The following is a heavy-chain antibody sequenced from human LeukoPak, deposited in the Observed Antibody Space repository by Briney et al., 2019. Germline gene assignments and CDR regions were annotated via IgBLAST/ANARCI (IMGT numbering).Heavy chain of an antibody. Sequence: ASVKVSCMASGYSFTGYYMHWVRQAPGQGLEWMGWINPNSGGTNYAQKFQGRVTMTRDTSISTAYMELSSLRSDDTAVYYCARDGVGAKTTYDYWGQGTLVTVSS. J-gene: IGHJ4*02. CDR2: INPNSGGT. D-gene: IGHD1-26*01. V-gene: IGHV1-2*02. CDR3: ARDGVGAKTTYDY. CDR1: GYSFTGYY.